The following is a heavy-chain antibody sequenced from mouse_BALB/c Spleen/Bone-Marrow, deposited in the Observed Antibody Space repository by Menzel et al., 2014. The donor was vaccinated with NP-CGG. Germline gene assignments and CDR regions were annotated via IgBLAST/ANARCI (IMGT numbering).Heavy chain of an antibody. CDR3: ARLTPDYAMDY. Sequence: EVKLVESGGDLVKPGGSLKLSCAASGFTFXNYGMSWVRQTPDKRLEWVATISSGGSYTYFPDSVKGRLTISRDNAKNTLYLQMNSLKSEDAAMYYCARLTPDYAMDYWGQGTSVTVSS. CDR1: GFTFXNYG. J-gene: IGHJ4*01. D-gene: IGHD1-3*01. V-gene: IGHV5-6*01. CDR2: ISSGGSYT.